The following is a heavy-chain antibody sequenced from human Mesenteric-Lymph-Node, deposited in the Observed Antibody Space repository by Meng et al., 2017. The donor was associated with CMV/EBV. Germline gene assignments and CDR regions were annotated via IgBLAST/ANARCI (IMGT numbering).Heavy chain of an antibody. D-gene: IGHD2-2*01. V-gene: IGHV1-2*02. J-gene: IGHJ4*02. CDR3: ARDSKKFDLDY. CDR1: GYTFTAYY. Sequence: ASVKVSCKASGYTFTAYYMLWIRQAPGQGLECMGWINPNSGGTISAQKFKGRVTMTRDTSISTAYMDLSRLRSDDTAVYYCARDSKKFDLDYWGQGTLVTVSS. CDR2: INPNSGGT.